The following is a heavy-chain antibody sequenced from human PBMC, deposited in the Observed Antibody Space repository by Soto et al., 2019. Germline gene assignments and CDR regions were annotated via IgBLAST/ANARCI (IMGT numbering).Heavy chain of an antibody. V-gene: IGHV3-23*01. J-gene: IGHJ5*01. CDR1: GFTFSNYG. Sequence: EVQLLESGGNLVQPGGSLRLPCPASGFTFSNYGMNGVRQPPGKALEWVSAINGGGTSPPYADPVKGPFTISRDNSKNTLYLQMNSLRADDTALYYCAKSGIVATMRTFSWFDSWGQGTLVTVSS. D-gene: IGHD2-2*01. CDR3: AKSGIVATMRTFSWFDS. CDR2: INGGGTSP.